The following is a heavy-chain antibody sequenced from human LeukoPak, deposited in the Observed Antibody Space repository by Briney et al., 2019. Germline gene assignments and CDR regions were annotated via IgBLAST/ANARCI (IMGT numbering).Heavy chain of an antibody. CDR3: ARGKGDISMIVMIVTAVEFYFDS. Sequence: PSESLSLTCAVSGGSLSDHDWSWIRQPPGKGLEWISEINHRGATIYNPSLKSRVTLSLDKSKNQVYLKLNSLTAADTAVYYCARGKGDISMIVMIVTAVEFYFDSWCRGTRVTVSS. D-gene: IGHD3-22*01. CDR1: GGSLSDHD. J-gene: IGHJ4*02. CDR2: INHRGAT. V-gene: IGHV4-34*01.